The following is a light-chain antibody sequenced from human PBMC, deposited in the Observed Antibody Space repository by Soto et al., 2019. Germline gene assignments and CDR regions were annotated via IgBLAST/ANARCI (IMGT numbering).Light chain of an antibody. CDR1: QTISNW. J-gene: IGKJ1*01. Sequence: DIQMTQSPSTLSASVGDRVTITCRASQTISNWLAWYQQKPGKAPKLLIYDSSNLESGVPSRFSGSGSGTEFTLTISSLQPDDFATYSCQQYDSYSWTFGQGTKLEIK. CDR2: DSS. V-gene: IGKV1-5*01. CDR3: QQYDSYSWT.